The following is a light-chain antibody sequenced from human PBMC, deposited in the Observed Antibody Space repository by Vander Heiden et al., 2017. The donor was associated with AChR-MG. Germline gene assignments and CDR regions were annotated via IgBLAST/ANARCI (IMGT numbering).Light chain of an antibody. CDR1: SSDVGGYNY. CDR2: DVS. V-gene: IGLV2-11*01. Sequence: QSALTQPRSVSGSPGPSVTISCTGTSSDVGGYNYVTWYQPQPGKAPKLMIYDVSKRPSGVPDRFSGSKSGNTAALTISGLQAEDEADYYCCSYAGSYTWVFGGGTKLTVL. J-gene: IGLJ2*01. CDR3: CSYAGSYTWV.